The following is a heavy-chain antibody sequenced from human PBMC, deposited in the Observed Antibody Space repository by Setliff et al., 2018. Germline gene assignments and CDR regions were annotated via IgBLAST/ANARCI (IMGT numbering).Heavy chain of an antibody. CDR1: GDSISSISYY. CDR2: MYDSGKT. V-gene: IGHV4-39*01. J-gene: IGHJ4*02. CDR3: ATCRYQVPYDY. D-gene: IGHD2-2*01. Sequence: SETLSLTCTVPGDSISSISYYWGWIRQPPGKGLEWIGTMYDSGKTYYNPSLKSRVTISVDTSKNQFSLRVRSVTAADAAVYYCATCRYQVPYDYWGQGKLVTVSS.